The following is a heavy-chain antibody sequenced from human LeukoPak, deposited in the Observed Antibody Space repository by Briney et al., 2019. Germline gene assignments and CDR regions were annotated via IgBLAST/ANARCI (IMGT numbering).Heavy chain of an antibody. CDR1: GGSFSGYY. Sequence: KPSETLSLTCAGYGGSFSGYYWSWIRQPPGRGLVWIGEINHSGSTNYNPSLKSRVTISVDTSKNQFSLKLSSVTAADTAVYYCARHSTFFGVVIIKGRVRGPFDYWGQGTLVTVSS. D-gene: IGHD3-3*01. CDR2: INHSGST. CDR3: ARHSTFFGVVIIKGRVRGPFDY. V-gene: IGHV4-34*01. J-gene: IGHJ4*02.